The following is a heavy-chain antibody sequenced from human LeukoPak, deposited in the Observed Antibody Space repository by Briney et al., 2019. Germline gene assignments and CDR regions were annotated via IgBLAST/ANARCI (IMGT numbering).Heavy chain of an antibody. CDR2: IVVGSGNT. J-gene: IGHJ6*02. CDR1: GFTFTSSA. D-gene: IGHD5-18*01. Sequence: GRSVKDTCKASGFTFTSSALQGVRQARGEHLEGMGWIVVGSGNTHYAQKFQERVTIPRDMYTSTASMELSSLRSDDTAVYYCAAYRYGFDYYYYGMDVWGQGTTVTVSS. V-gene: IGHV1-58*01. CDR3: AAYRYGFDYYYYGMDV.